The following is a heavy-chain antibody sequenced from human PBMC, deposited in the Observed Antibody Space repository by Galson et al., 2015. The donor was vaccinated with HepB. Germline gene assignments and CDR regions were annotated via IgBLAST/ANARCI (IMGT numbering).Heavy chain of an antibody. CDR3: ARERGRVGATKWGVDY. J-gene: IGHJ4*02. D-gene: IGHD1-26*01. Sequence: SVKVSCKASGYTFTSYYMHWVRQAPGQGLEWMGIINPSGGSTSYAQKFQGRVTMTRDTSTSTVYMELSSLRSEDTAVYYCARERGRVGATKWGVDYWGQGTLVTVSS. V-gene: IGHV1-46*03. CDR2: INPSGGST. CDR1: GYTFTSYY.